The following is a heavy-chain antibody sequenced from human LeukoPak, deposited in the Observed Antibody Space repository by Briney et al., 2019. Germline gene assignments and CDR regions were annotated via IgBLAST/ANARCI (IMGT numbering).Heavy chain of an antibody. CDR1: GFTFSSYS. D-gene: IGHD6-19*01. J-gene: IGHJ4*02. CDR2: ISSSSSYI. Sequence: AGGSLRLSCAASGFTFSSYSMNWVRQAPGKGLEWVSSISSSSSYIYYADSVKGRFTISRDNAKHSLYLQMNSLRAEDTAVYYCARDRAVAGGRLRGQGTLVTVSS. V-gene: IGHV3-21*01. CDR3: ARDRAVAGGRL.